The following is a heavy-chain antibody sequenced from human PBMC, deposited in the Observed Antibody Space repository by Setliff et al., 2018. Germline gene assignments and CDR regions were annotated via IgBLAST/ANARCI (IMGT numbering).Heavy chain of an antibody. J-gene: IGHJ4*02. CDR3: ARDFGGWNLYYFDF. Sequence: PGGSLRLSCVVSGFSFSRHWMSWVRQAPGKGLEWVADIKQDGSTKYYLDSVKGRFTISRDNAKRSLYLRMNGLRAEDTAFYYCARDFGGWNLYYFDFRGQGTLVTVSS. CDR1: GFSFSRHW. D-gene: IGHD6-19*01. CDR2: IKQDGSTK. V-gene: IGHV3-7*03.